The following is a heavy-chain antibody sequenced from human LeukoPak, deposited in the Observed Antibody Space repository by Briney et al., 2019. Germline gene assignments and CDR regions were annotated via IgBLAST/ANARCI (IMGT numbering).Heavy chain of an antibody. CDR3: ARGGPNRSGWTLDH. CDR1: GYIFTNYA. D-gene: IGHD6-19*01. CDR2: LNNDNGNT. Sequence: GASVKVSCKASGYIFTNYALHWVRLAPGQRLEWTGWLNNDNGNTESSQKFQGRVTITWDTSATTAYMELNSLSSEDTAVYYCARGGPNRSGWTLDHWGQGTLVTVSS. V-gene: IGHV1-3*04. J-gene: IGHJ4*02.